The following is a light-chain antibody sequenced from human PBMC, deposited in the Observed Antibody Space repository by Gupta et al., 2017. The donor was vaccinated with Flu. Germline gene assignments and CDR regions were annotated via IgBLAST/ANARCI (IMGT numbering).Light chain of an antibody. CDR2: EVD. CDR1: SSDIGGYNF. CDR3: SSYAGFNSLI. J-gene: IGLJ2*01. Sequence: QSALTQPPSASGSPGQSVTISCTGTSSDIGGYNFVSWYQQHPGKAPRLILYEVDKRPSGVPDRFSGSKSGYRASLTVSGLQAEDEADYYCSSYAGFNSLIFGGGTKLTVL. V-gene: IGLV2-8*01.